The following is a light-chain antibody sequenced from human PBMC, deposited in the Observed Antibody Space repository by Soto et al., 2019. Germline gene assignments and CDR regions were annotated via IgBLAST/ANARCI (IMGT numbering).Light chain of an antibody. CDR1: HSVGIN. V-gene: IGKV3D-15*01. J-gene: IGKJ5*01. Sequence: EIVITQSPYTLCFSPVEIASLSCRASHSVGINLAWYQQNPGQAPRLLIYLTSNRAAGIPARFSGSGSGTEFTLTISSLQSEDFAVYYCQQRSNWPRITFGQGTRLEIK. CDR3: QQRSNWPRIT. CDR2: LTS.